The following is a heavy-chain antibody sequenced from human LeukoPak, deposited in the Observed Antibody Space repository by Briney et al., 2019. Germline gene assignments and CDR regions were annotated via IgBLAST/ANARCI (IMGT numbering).Heavy chain of an antibody. J-gene: IGHJ3*02. CDR3: AREPKDRWLEQGDAFDI. D-gene: IGHD5-12*01. CDR1: GFTFSSYA. Sequence: GGSLRLSCAASGFTFSSYAMHWVRQAPGKGLEWVAVISYDGSNKYYADSVKGRFTISRDNSKNTLYLQMNSLRAEDTAVYYCAREPKDRWLEQGDAFDIWGQGTMVTVSS. CDR2: ISYDGSNK. V-gene: IGHV3-30*04.